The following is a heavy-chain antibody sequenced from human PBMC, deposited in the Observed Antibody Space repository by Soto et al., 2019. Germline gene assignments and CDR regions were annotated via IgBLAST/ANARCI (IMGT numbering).Heavy chain of an antibody. Sequence: SVGSLRLSCAASGFTFNTYSMNWVRQAPGKGLEWVSSISSSGTYTYYSDSLKGRITISRDNANNSLYLQVNSLTAEDTAIYFCARGGRASGYDFYYYGMDVWGQGTKVTVSS. V-gene: IGHV3-21*01. CDR2: ISSSGTYT. J-gene: IGHJ6*02. D-gene: IGHD5-12*01. CDR1: GFTFNTYS. CDR3: ARGGRASGYDFYYYGMDV.